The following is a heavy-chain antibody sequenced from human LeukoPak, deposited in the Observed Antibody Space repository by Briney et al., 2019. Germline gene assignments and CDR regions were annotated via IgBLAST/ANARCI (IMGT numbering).Heavy chain of an antibody. D-gene: IGHD3-22*01. CDR1: GYTLSTYD. CDR3: ARRGSSGYYFDY. J-gene: IGHJ4*02. CDR2: MNPNSGNT. V-gene: IGHV1-8*03. Sequence: ASVKVSCKASGYTLSTYDINWVRQATGQGLEWMGWMNPNSGNTGNAHKFQGRVTITRNTSISTAYMELSSLRSEDTAVYYCARRGSSGYYFDYWGRGTLVTVSS.